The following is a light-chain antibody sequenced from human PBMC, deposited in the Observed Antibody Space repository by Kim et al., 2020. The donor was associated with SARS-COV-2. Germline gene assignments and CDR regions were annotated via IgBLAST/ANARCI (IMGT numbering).Light chain of an antibody. CDR3: QAWDANSVV. V-gene: IGLV3-1*01. J-gene: IGLJ2*01. CDR1: KLGNKF. CDR2: EDK. Sequence: SYELTQPPSVSVSPGQTATITCSGDKLGNKFACWYHQKPGQSPVLLIYEDKKRPSGIPARFSGSNSGNTAALTISGTQAMDEGDYYCQAWDANSVVFGGG.